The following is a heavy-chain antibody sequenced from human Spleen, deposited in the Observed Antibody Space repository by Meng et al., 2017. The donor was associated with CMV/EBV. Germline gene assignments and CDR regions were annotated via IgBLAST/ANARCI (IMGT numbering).Heavy chain of an antibody. J-gene: IGHJ4*02. CDR1: EFTFSKFV. CDR2: ISSSGGRP. Sequence: GESLKISCTASEFTFSKFVLNWVRQAPGKGLEWISAISSSGGRPYYAASVKGRFSVSRDNSQNTLYLQMNSLRAEDMAVYYCARQARFGKYVVDFWGQGTLVTVSS. CDR3: ARQARFGKYVVDF. D-gene: IGHD2/OR15-2a*01. V-gene: IGHV3-23*01.